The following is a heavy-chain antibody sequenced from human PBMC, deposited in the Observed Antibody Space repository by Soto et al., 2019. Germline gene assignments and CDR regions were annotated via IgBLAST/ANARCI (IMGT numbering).Heavy chain of an antibody. CDR3: ARDIGSGYFQLD. J-gene: IGHJ4*02. D-gene: IGHD3-22*01. Sequence: PSETLSLTCAVSGGSISSGDWWSWVLQPPGKGLEWIGEIYHSGSTNYNPSLKSRVTISVDKSKNQFSLKLSSVTAADTAVYYCARDIGSGYFQLDWGQGTLVTVS. CDR2: IYHSGST. CDR1: GGSISSGDW. V-gene: IGHV4-4*02.